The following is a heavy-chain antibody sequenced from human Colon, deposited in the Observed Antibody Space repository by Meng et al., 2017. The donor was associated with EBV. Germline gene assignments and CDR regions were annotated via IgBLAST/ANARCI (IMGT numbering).Heavy chain of an antibody. J-gene: IGHJ4*02. CDR3: ASLYGDFAF. D-gene: IGHD4-17*01. V-gene: IGHV4-4*02. CDR2: IYYGGST. Sequence: QVQLEESVPGLVKPSVTLSLTCAVSVTSITSSNWWSWVRQPPGKGLEWIGEIYYGGSTNYNPSLKSRVTISLDESKNQFSLRLASMTAADTAVYYCASLYGDFAFWGQGTLVTVSS. CDR1: VTSITSSNW.